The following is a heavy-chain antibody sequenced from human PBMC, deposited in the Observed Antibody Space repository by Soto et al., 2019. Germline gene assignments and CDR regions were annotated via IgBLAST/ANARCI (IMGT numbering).Heavy chain of an antibody. CDR2: IWFAGSQK. Sequence: QAQLVESGGGVVQPGRSLTLSCTASRFAFSSRGMHWVRQAPGKGLEWVAFIWFAGSQKHYADSVKGRFTISRYNSTTTLHLPMNNLRVEDKAMYYYVRVGSDWSLDQWGQGTLVTVSS. D-gene: IGHD6-19*01. CDR3: VRVGSDWSLDQ. CDR1: RFAFSSRG. J-gene: IGHJ4*02. V-gene: IGHV3-33*01.